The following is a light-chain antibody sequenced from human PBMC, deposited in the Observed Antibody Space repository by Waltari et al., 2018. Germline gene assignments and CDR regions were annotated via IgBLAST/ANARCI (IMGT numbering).Light chain of an antibody. Sequence: QSALTQPASVSGSPGQSITISCSGSTSDIGGYDTVSCYQQHPDKAPKLIIHDVRGRHSGVTSRFAGFKSGNTASLVISGLQTEDEANYYCSSYTSGGTVGVVFGGGTRLAVL. CDR1: TSDIGGYDT. J-gene: IGLJ3*02. CDR2: DVR. V-gene: IGLV2-14*03. CDR3: SSYTSGGTVGVV.